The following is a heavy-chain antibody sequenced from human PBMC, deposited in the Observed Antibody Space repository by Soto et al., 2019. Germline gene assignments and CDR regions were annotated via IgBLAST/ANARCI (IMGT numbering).Heavy chain of an antibody. CDR3: ARDHLREPSIPIFGVVITNYYGMEV. Sequence: SGTLSLTCAVYGGSVCVYYWSWIRQHPGKELERIGEINHSGSTIYNPALKSRVTISVDTSKNRFSLKLSSVTAADTAVYYCARDHLREPSIPIFGVVITNYYGMEVWGQGTTVTVS. CDR1: GGSVCVYY. D-gene: IGHD3-3*01. J-gene: IGHJ6*02. V-gene: IGHV4-34*01. CDR2: INHSGST.